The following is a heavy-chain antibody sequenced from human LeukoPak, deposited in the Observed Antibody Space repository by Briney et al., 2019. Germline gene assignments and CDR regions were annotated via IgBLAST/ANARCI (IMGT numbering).Heavy chain of an antibody. V-gene: IGHV1-69*13. CDR3: ARSSSSWFLWFDP. CDR1: GYTFTTYG. J-gene: IGHJ5*02. Sequence: ASVKVSCKASGYTFTTYGISWVRQAPGQGLEWMGGIIPIFGTANYAQKFQGRVTITADESTSTAYMELSSLRSEDTAVYYCARSSSSWFLWFDPWGQGTLVTVSS. D-gene: IGHD6-13*01. CDR2: IIPIFGTA.